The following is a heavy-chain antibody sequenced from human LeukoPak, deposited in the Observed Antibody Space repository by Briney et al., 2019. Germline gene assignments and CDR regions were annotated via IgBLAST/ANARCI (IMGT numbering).Heavy chain of an antibody. Sequence: ASVKVSCKASGYTFTSYGISWVRQAPGQGLEWMGWISAYNGNTNHAQELQGRVTMTTDTSTSTAYMELRSLRSDDTAVYYCARDPLGIVVVPAAIVEYSYGYWFDPWGQGTLVTVSS. CDR2: ISAYNGNT. J-gene: IGHJ5*02. CDR1: GYTFTSYG. V-gene: IGHV1-18*01. D-gene: IGHD2-2*01. CDR3: ARDPLGIVVVPAAIVEYSYGYWFDP.